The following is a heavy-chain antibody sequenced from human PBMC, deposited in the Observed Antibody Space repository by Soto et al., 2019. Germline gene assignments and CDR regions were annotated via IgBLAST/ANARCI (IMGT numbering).Heavy chain of an antibody. CDR2: INHSGST. D-gene: IGHD3-3*01. J-gene: IGHJ4*02. V-gene: IGHV4-34*01. CDR3: ARGRVLRFLEWFPASFGY. Sequence: PSETLSLTCAVYGGSFSGYYWSWIRQPPGKGLEWIGEINHSGSTNYNPSLKSRVTISVDTSKNQFSLKLSSVTAADTAVYYCARGRVLRFLEWFPASFGYWGQGTLVTVSS. CDR1: GGSFSGYY.